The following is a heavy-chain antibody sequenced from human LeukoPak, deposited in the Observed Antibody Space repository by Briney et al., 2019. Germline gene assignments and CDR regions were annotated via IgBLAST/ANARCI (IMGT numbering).Heavy chain of an antibody. V-gene: IGHV1-2*02. CDR3: ARGRRDDYGYGMDV. CDR2: INPNSGGT. D-gene: IGHD4-17*01. CDR1: GYTFTGYY. Sequence: ASVKVSCKASGYTFTGYYMHWVRQAPGQGLEWMGWINPNSGGTNYAQKFQGRVTMTRDTSINTAYMELSRLRSDDTAVYYCARGRRDDYGYGMDVWGQGTTVTVSS. J-gene: IGHJ6*02.